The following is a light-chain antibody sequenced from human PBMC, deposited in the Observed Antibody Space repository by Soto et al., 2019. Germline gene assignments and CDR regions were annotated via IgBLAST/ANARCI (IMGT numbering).Light chain of an antibody. CDR3: SSYTSSSTRV. CDR1: NSDVGGFNY. J-gene: IGLJ1*01. Sequence: QSVLTQPASVSGSPGQSITISCTGTNSDVGGFNYVSWYQQHPDKAPKLIIFEVTDRPSGVSNRFSGSKSGNTAFLTISGLQAEDEADYYCSSYTSSSTRVFGTGTKLTV. V-gene: IGLV2-14*01. CDR2: EVT.